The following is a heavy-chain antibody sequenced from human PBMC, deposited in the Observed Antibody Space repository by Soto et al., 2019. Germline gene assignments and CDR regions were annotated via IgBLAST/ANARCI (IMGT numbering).Heavy chain of an antibody. V-gene: IGHV3-23*01. D-gene: IGHD2-15*01. CDR3: ASKGVVVVAATGSSSYFDY. CDR2: ISGSGGST. CDR1: GFTFSSYA. Sequence: GGSLRLSCAASGFTFSSYAMSWVRQAPGKGLEWVSAISGSGGSTYYADSVKGRFTISRDNSKNTLYLQMNSLRAEDTAVYYCASKGVVVVAATGSSSYFDYWGQGTLVTVSS. J-gene: IGHJ4*02.